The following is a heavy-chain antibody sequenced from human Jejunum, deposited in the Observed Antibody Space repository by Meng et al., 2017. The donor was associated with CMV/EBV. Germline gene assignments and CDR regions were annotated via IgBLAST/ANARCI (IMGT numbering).Heavy chain of an antibody. CDR2: ISSSGRYI. CDR3: ARVRASGYYYILDY. J-gene: IGHJ4*02. CDR1: GFSLSSYG. D-gene: IGHD3-22*01. V-gene: IGHV3-21*01. Sequence: GFSLSSYGLSWVRQAPGTGLEWVSSISSSGRYIFSADSVTGRFTISRDNAKISLSLQMNVLRAEDTAVYYCARVRASGYYYILDYWGQGTRVTVSS.